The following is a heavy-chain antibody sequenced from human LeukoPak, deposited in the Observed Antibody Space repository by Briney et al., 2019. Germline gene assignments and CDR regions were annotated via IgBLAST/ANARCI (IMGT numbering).Heavy chain of an antibody. V-gene: IGHV3-20*04. CDR1: GFTFDDYG. CDR3: ARRGIAVAGTGVDY. CDR2: INWNGGST. J-gene: IGHJ4*02. Sequence: GSLRLSCAASGFTFDDYGMSWVRQPPGKGLEWVPGINWNGGSTGYADSVKGRFTISRDNAKNSLYLQMNSLRAEDTALYYCARRGIAVAGTGVDYWGQGTLVTVSS. D-gene: IGHD6-19*01.